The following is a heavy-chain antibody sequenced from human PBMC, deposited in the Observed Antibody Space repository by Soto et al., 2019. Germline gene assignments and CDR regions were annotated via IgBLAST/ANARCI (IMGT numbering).Heavy chain of an antibody. D-gene: IGHD3-3*01. CDR2: INSDGSST. CDR3: ARGYYDFWSGYYKSLYGMDV. Sequence: GGSLRLSCAASGFTFSTYWMHWVRQAPGKGLVWVSRINSDGSSTSYADSVKGRFTISRDNSKNTLYLQMNSLRAEDTAVYYCARGYYDFWSGYYKSLYGMDVWGQGTTVTVSS. J-gene: IGHJ6*02. CDR1: GFTFSTYW. V-gene: IGHV3-74*01.